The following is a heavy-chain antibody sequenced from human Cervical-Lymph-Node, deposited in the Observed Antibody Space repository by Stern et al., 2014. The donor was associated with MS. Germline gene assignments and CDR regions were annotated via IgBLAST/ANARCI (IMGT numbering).Heavy chain of an antibody. V-gene: IGHV1-69*01. D-gene: IGHD6-13*01. CDR2: IKPLFGTA. J-gene: IGHJ4*02. CDR1: GGSLSTLD. CDR3: ARHQAGIAAN. Sequence: VQLEESGAEVKRPESSVKGSCKASGGSLSTLDISWVRQAPAQGLEWVGEIKPLFGTANYAQKFKGRVTITADESTSTVYMELSSLKSEDTAIYFCARHQAGIAANWGQGTLVTVTS.